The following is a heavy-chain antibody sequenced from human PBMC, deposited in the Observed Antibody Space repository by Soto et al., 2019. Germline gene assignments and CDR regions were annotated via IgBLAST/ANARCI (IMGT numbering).Heavy chain of an antibody. Sequence: EVQLVESGGGLVQPWGSLRLSCAASGFTFRSYWMHWVRHAPGNWLVWVSRINSDGSSTSYADSVKGRFTISRDNAKNMLDLQMSRQRAEDTAVYYCERHAYSYGHPANWFDPWGQGTLVTVSS. D-gene: IGHD5-18*01. CDR3: ERHAYSYGHPANWFDP. J-gene: IGHJ5*02. V-gene: IGHV3-74*01. CDR2: INSDGSST. CDR1: GFTFRSYW.